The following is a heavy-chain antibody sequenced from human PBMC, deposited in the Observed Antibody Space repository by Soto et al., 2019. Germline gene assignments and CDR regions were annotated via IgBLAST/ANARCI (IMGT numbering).Heavy chain of an antibody. V-gene: IGHV4-59*08. D-gene: IGHD5-12*01. CDR3: ARQGREGYPRV. CDR2: ITYSGST. J-gene: IGHJ3*01. CDR1: GDSIRRYY. Sequence: SETLSLTCTVSGDSIRRYYWSWIRQSPGKGLEWIGYITYSGSTNYNPPLKSRVTISVDTSKNQFSLKLSSMTAADTAVYYCARQGREGYPRVWGQCTMVTVSS.